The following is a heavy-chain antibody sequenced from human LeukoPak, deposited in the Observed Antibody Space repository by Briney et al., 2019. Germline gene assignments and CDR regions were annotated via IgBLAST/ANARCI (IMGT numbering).Heavy chain of an antibody. V-gene: IGHV4-31*03. J-gene: IGHJ4*02. CDR3: ARVRNYYDSSGYLDY. D-gene: IGHD3-22*01. CDR2: VYYSGST. Sequence: SEALSLTCTVSGGSISSGGYYWSWIRQHLGKGLEWIGYVYYSGSTYYNPSLKSRVTISVDTSKNQFSLKLSSVTAADTAVYYCARVRNYYDSSGYLDYWGQGTLVTVPS. CDR1: GGSISSGGYY.